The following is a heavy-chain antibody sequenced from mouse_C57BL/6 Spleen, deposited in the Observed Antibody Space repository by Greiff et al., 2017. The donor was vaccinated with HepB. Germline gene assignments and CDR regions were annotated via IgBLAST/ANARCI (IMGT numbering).Heavy chain of an antibody. CDR2: IRNKANGYTT. CDR1: GFTFTDYY. J-gene: IGHJ3*01. D-gene: IGHD3-3*01. V-gene: IGHV7-3*01. CDR3: ASGGWGAWFAY. Sequence: EVMLVESGGGLVQPGGSLSLSCAASGFTFTDYYMSWVRQPPGKALEWLGFIRNKANGYTTEYSASVKGRFTISRDNSQRILYLQMNALGAEDSATYYCASGGWGAWFAYWGQGTLVTVSA.